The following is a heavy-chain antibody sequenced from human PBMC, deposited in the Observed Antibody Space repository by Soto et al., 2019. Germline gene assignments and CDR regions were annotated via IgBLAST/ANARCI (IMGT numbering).Heavy chain of an antibody. V-gene: IGHV1-69*06. CDR3: AGRCDGTNCLAHFDY. J-gene: IGHJ4*02. Sequence: SVKVSCKASGGTFNNYVINWVRQAPGRGLEWMAGIIPIFGTPNYAQKFQGRVTITADKSTSTAYMELNSLRSEDTAVYYCAGRCDGTNCLAHFDYWGQGTLVTVSS. CDR1: GGTFNNYV. CDR2: IIPIFGTP. D-gene: IGHD2-2*01.